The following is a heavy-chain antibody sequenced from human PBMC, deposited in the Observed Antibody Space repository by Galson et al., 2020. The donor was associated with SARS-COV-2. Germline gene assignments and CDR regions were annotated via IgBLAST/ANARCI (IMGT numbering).Heavy chain of an antibody. J-gene: IGHJ6*02. D-gene: IGHD3-3*01. Sequence: GGSLRLSCAASGFTVSSNYMTWVRQAPGKGLEWVSVIYSGGSTYYTDSVKGRFTISRDNSKNTLYLQMNSLRAEDKAVYYCAREIPSEITIFGVITVSSRMDVWGRGTTVTVSS. CDR3: AREIPSEITIFGVITVSSRMDV. CDR1: GFTVSSNY. CDR2: IYSGGST. V-gene: IGHV3-66*01.